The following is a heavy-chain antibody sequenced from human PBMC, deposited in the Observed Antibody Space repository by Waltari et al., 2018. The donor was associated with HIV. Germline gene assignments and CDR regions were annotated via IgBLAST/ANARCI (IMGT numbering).Heavy chain of an antibody. Sequence: QVELVQSGAEVKKPGASVKVSCTASGYTFADNYIHWVGQAPGQGLEWMGWINPKSGGTKQAQKFQGRVTMTRDTSMSTVYMEVSRLTSDDTAVYYCARGGASTTPRDYNYYGLDVWGQGTTVTVSS. CDR1: GYTFADNY. CDR2: INPKSGGT. D-gene: IGHD2-2*01. CDR3: ARGGASTTPRDYNYYGLDV. J-gene: IGHJ6*02. V-gene: IGHV1-2*02.